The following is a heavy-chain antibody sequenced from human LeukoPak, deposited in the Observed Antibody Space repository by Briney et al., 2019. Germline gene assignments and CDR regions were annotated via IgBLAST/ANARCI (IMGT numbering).Heavy chain of an antibody. Sequence: ASVRVSCKSSGYTFTNFGFSWVRQAPGQGLEWMGWISGYNNRTNYAQKFQGRITMTTDTSASTAYMELNSLRSDDTAVYYCARASSSQPQDLFYYDYGLDVWGQGTTVTVSS. D-gene: IGHD6-13*01. CDR3: ARASSSQPQDLFYYDYGLDV. J-gene: IGHJ6*02. CDR2: ISGYNNRT. V-gene: IGHV1-18*01. CDR1: GYTFTNFG.